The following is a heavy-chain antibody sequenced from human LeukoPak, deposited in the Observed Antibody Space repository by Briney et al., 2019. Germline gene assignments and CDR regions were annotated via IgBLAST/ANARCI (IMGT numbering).Heavy chain of an antibody. D-gene: IGHD3/OR15-3a*01. V-gene: IGHV4-4*07. CDR2: IYTSGST. CDR3: ARASDFWTGQTTIYFDS. CDR1: GGSISSYY. J-gene: IGHJ4*02. Sequence: SETLSLTCTVSGGSISSYYWSWIRQPAGKGLEWIGRIYTSGSTNYNPSLKSRVTMSVDTSKNQFSLRLTSVTAADTAFYYCARASDFWTGQTTIYFDSWGQGTLVSVSS.